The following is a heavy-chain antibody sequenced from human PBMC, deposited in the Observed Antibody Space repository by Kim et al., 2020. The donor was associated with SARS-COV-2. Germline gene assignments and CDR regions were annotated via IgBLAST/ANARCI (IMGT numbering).Heavy chain of an antibody. CDR1: GGSISSYY. J-gene: IGHJ5*02. D-gene: IGHD2-2*03. CDR3: ARGTSWIGAFDP. V-gene: IGHV4-59*13. CDR2: IYYSGST. Sequence: SETLSLTCTVSGGSISSYYWSWIRQPPGKGLEWIGYIYYSGSTNYNPSLKSRVTISVDTSKNQFSLKLSSVTAADTAVYYCARGTSWIGAFDPWGQGTLVTVSS.